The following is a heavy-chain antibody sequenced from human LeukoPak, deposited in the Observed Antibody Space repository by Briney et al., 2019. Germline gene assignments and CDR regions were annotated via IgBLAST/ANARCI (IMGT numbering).Heavy chain of an antibody. J-gene: IGHJ4*02. V-gene: IGHV4-4*07. CDR1: GGSISSYY. CDR2: IYTSGST. Sequence: PSETLSLTCTVSGGSISSYYWSWIRQPAGKGLEWIGRIYTSGSTNYNPSLKSRVTMSVDTSKNQFSLKLSSVTAADTAVYYCAREIRGITMVQGVIDYWGQATLVTVSS. CDR3: AREIRGITMVQGVIDY. D-gene: IGHD3-10*01.